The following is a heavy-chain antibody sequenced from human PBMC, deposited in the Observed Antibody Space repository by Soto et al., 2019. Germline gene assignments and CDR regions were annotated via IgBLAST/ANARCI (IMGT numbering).Heavy chain of an antibody. CDR3: ARGDYFYDNSGYFVDAFDI. D-gene: IGHD3-22*01. J-gene: IGHJ3*02. CDR2: IKPDGSEK. Sequence: PGGSLRLSCAASGFTFSSYWMSWVRQAPGKGLEWVANIKPDGSEKFYVDSVKGRFTISRDNVKNSLSLQMSSLGAEDTAVYYCARGDYFYDNSGYFVDAFDIWGQGTMVTVSS. V-gene: IGHV3-7*01. CDR1: GFTFSSYW.